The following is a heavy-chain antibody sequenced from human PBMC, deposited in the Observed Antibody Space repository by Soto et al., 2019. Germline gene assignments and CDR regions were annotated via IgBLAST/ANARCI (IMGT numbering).Heavy chain of an antibody. V-gene: IGHV5-10-1*01. CDR1: GYSFTSYW. CDR2: IDPSDSYT. J-gene: IGHJ4*02. D-gene: IGHD3-10*01. CDR3: ATQIWFGEHIFDY. Sequence: EVQLVQSGAEVKKPGESLRISCKGSGYSFTSYWISWVRQMPGKGLEWMGRIDPSDSYTNYSPSFQGHVTISADKSISTGYLQWSRLKASDHAMYYCATQIWFGEHIFDYWGQGTLVTVSS.